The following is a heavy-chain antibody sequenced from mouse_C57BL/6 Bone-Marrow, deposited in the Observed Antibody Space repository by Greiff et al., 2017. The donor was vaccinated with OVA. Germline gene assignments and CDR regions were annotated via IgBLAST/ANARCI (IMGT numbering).Heavy chain of an antibody. Sequence: EVMLVESGGGLVKPGGSLKLSCAASGFTFSDYGMHWVRQAPEKGLEWVAYISSVSSTIYYADTVKGRFTISRDNAKNTLFLQMTSLRSEDTAMYYCARGRRGYFDYWGQGTTLTVSS. CDR2: ISSVSSTI. CDR3: ARGRRGYFDY. V-gene: IGHV5-17*01. J-gene: IGHJ2*01. CDR1: GFTFSDYG.